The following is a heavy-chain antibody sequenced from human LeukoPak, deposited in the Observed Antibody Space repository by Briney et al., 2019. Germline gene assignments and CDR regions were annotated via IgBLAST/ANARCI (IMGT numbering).Heavy chain of an antibody. CDR3: AREGRPDVLDV. CDR2: IKHDGTDE. CDR1: DFTFSDHW. V-gene: IGHV3-7*01. J-gene: IGHJ3*01. Sequence: GGSLRLSCVSSDFTFSDHWMIWVRQAPGKGLEWVANIKHDGTDENYLESVEGRFTISRDNTKKALYLQMNSLRVEDTGVYFCAREGRPDVLDVWGQGTMVTVSS.